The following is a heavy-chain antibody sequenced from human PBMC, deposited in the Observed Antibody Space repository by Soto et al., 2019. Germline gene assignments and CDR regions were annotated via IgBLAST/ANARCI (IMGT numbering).Heavy chain of an antibody. Sequence: EVQLLESGGGLVQPGGSLRLSCAASGFTFSSYAMRWVRQAPGKGLEWVSRISGGGGGTYYADSVKGRFTISRDNSKNTLYLQMNSLRAEDTAVYYCAKNLSTMVRGVKVYYYYMDVWGKGTTVTVSS. CDR3: AKNLSTMVRGVKVYYYYMDV. V-gene: IGHV3-23*01. D-gene: IGHD3-10*01. CDR1: GFTFSSYA. CDR2: ISGGGGGT. J-gene: IGHJ6*03.